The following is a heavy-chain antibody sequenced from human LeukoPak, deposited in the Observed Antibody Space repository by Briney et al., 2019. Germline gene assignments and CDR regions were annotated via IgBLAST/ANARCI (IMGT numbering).Heavy chain of an antibody. V-gene: IGHV1-18*01. CDR1: GYTFTSYG. CDR3: ARVGGGSSGLDY. J-gene: IGHJ4*02. Sequence: AASVKPSCKASGYTFTSYGISWVRQAPGQGLEWMGWISAYNGNTNYAHNLQGRFTITTDNSTNTAYMQLRSLRSDDTAVYYCARVGGGSSGLDYWGQGTLVTVSS. CDR2: ISAYNGNT. D-gene: IGHD6-13*01.